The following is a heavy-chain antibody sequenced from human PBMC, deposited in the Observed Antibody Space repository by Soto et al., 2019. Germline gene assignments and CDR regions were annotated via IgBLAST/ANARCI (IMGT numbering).Heavy chain of an antibody. CDR1: GFSLSTSGVG. Sequence: QITLKESGPTLVKPTQTLTLTCTFSGFSLSTSGVGLGWIRQPPGKALEWLALIYWDDDKRYSPSLKSRLTITKDTSKNQVVLTMTNMDPVDTATYYCARLNYCTNGVCYPYNWFDPWGQGTLVTVSS. J-gene: IGHJ5*02. CDR2: IYWDDDK. CDR3: ARLNYCTNGVCYPYNWFDP. D-gene: IGHD2-8*01. V-gene: IGHV2-5*02.